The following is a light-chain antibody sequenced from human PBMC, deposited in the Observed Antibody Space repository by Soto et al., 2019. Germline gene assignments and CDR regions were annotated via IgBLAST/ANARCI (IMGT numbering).Light chain of an antibody. Sequence: QSALTQPRSVSGSPGQSVTISCSGTRSDVGGYNYVSWYQQYPGAAPKLIIYDVTMRPSGVPYRFSGSKSGNTASLAISGLQAEDDADYYYCSYAGSYPFYVFGGGTKVTVL. J-gene: IGLJ1*01. V-gene: IGLV2-11*01. CDR2: DVT. CDR3: CSYAGSYPFYV. CDR1: RSDVGGYNY.